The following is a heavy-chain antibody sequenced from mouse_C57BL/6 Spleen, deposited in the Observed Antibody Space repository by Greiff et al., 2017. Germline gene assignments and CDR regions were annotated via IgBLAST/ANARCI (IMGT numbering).Heavy chain of an antibody. CDR2: ISYDGSN. J-gene: IGHJ4*01. CDR3: ARGGGNYEDYCAMDY. CDR1: GYSITSGYY. V-gene: IGHV3-6*01. D-gene: IGHD2-1*01. Sequence: EVHLVESGPGLVKPSQSLSLTCSVTGYSITSGYYWNWIRQFPGNKLEWMGYISYDGSNNYNPSLKNRISITRDTSKNQFFLKLNSVTTEDTATYYCARGGGNYEDYCAMDYWGQGTSVTVSS.